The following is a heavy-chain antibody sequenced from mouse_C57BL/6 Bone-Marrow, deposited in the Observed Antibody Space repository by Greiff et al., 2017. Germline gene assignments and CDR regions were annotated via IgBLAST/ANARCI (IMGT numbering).Heavy chain of an antibody. J-gene: IGHJ2*01. V-gene: IGHV10-1*01. CDR1: GFSFNTYA. CDR3: VRHCTTVVATRFDY. CDR2: IRSKSNNYAT. D-gene: IGHD1-1*01. Sequence: EVKLVESGGGLVQPKGSLKLSCAASGFSFNTYAMNWVRQAPGKGLEWVARIRSKSNNYATYYADSVKDRFTISRDDSESMLYLQMNNLKTEDTAMYYCVRHCTTVVATRFDYWGQGTTLTVSS.